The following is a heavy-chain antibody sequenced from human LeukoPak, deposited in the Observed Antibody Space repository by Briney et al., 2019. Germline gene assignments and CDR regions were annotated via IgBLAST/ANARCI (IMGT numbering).Heavy chain of an antibody. CDR1: GFTFSSSA. CDR3: AKGVSGIAAAGSD. J-gene: IGHJ4*02. CDR2: ISASGGST. Sequence: GGSLRLSCAASGFTFSSSAMSWVRQVPGKGLKWVSGISASGGSTYYADSVRGRFTISRDNSKNTLYLQMNSLRAEDTAVYYCAKGVSGIAAAGSDWGQGTLVTVSS. D-gene: IGHD6-13*01. V-gene: IGHV3-23*01.